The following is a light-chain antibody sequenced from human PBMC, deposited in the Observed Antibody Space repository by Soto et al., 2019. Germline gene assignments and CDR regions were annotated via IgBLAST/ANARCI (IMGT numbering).Light chain of an antibody. CDR1: SSDVGFYDY. J-gene: IGLJ2*01. CDR3: SSFTTATTLV. CDR2: DVN. Sequence: QSVLTQPASVSGSPGQSITISCTGTSSDVGFYDYVSWYQQHPGKVPKLMIYDVNNRPSGVSNRFSGSKSGNMASLTISGLQAEDEADYYCSSFTTATTLVFGGGTKLTVL. V-gene: IGLV2-14*01.